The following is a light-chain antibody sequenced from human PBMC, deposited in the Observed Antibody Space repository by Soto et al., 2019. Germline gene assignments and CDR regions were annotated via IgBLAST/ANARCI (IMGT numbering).Light chain of an antibody. J-gene: IGLJ1*01. Sequence: QSVLTQPPSSSSTPGQTVTISCSGSTSNIGTFYVYWYQHLPGTAPKLLIYLGDQRASGVSDRFSGSKSGTSASLAINGLRSDDEADYYRAAWDDNLNAYVFGSGTKLTVL. CDR3: AAWDDNLNAYV. V-gene: IGLV1-47*02. CDR1: TSNIGTFY. CDR2: LGD.